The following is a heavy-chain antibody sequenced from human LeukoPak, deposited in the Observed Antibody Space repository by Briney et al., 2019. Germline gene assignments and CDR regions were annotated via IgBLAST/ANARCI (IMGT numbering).Heavy chain of an antibody. Sequence: GGSLRLSCAGSGFTFSSCGMHWVRQAPGKGLEWVAFTSYDEINKYYADSVKGRFTISRDNSKNTLYLQMNSLRAEDTAVYYCAKDRGSSWYFDYWGQGTPVTVSS. V-gene: IGHV3-30*18. CDR1: GFTFSSCG. CDR2: TSYDEINK. J-gene: IGHJ4*02. CDR3: AKDRGSSWYFDY. D-gene: IGHD6-13*01.